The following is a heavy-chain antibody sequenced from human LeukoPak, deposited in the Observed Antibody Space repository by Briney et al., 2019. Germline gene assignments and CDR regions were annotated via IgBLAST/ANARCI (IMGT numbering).Heavy chain of an antibody. CDR2: IYHSGST. D-gene: IGHD6-6*01. J-gene: IGHJ6*03. Sequence: PSETLSLTCTVSGGSISSSSYYWGWIRLPPGKGLEWIGYIYHSGSTYYNPSLKSRVTISVDRSKNQFSLKLSSVTAADTAVYYCARDREYSSSYYYMDVWGKGTTVTVSS. V-gene: IGHV4-39*07. CDR1: GGSISSSSYY. CDR3: ARDREYSSSYYYMDV.